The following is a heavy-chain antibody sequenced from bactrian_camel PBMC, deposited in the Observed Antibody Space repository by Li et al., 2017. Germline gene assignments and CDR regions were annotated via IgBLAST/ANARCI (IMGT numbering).Heavy chain of an antibody. CDR1: QYTDITNC. V-gene: IGHV3S53*01. D-gene: IGHD4*01. Sequence: HVQLVESGGGSVQPGGSLRLTCVISQYTDITNCMGWFRRAPGKPREWVADVDNYGRTYYADSVKGRFTISRDNAKNTVYLQMDSLKPEDTAIFYCAARRLPPCNGEYSDWGQGTQVTVS. CDR3: AARRLPPCNGEYSD. CDR2: VDNYGRT. J-gene: IGHJ4*01.